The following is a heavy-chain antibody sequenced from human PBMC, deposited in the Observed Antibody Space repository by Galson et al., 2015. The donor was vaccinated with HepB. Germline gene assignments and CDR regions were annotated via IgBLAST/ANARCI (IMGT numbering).Heavy chain of an antibody. CDR1: GDSVASNSAV. J-gene: IGHJ6*02. V-gene: IGHV6-1*01. Sequence: CAISGDSVASNSAVWNWIRQSPSRGLEWLGRTYFRSKWHNDYGISVKSRISINAVTSQNQFSLHLSSVTPEDTAVYYCAYGSDVWGQGTTVIVSS. CDR3: AYGSDV. CDR2: TYFRSKWHN.